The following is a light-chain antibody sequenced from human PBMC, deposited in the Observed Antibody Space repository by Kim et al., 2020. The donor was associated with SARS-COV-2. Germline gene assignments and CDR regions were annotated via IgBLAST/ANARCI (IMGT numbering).Light chain of an antibody. V-gene: IGLV8-61*01. CDR1: SGSVSTNFS. CDR2: STN. J-gene: IGLJ3*02. Sequence: GSIPLTCVLGSGSVSTNFSPICYHQTPGHAPRTLIYSTNSRSSGVPDRFSGSILGNKAALTIAGAQADDESDYYCVLYMGSGIWVFGGGTQLTVL. CDR3: VLYMGSGIWV.